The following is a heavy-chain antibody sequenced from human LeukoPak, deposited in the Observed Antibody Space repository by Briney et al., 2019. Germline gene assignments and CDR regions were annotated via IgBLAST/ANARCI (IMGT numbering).Heavy chain of an antibody. CDR3: VKDLRGPEGF. D-gene: IGHD2-2*01. J-gene: IGHJ4*02. V-gene: IGHV3-7*01. Sequence: GGSLRLSCAASGFTFSTSWMSWVRQAPGKGLEWVANIKQDGSEKSYVDSVKGRFTISRDDAKTSLYLQMISLRVEDTAVYYCVKDLRGPEGFWGQETLVTVSS. CDR2: IKQDGSEK. CDR1: GFTFSTSW.